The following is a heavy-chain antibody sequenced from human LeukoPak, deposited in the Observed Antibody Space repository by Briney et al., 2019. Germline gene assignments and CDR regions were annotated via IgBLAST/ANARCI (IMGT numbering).Heavy chain of an antibody. CDR1: GFTFSGSA. Sequence: GGSLRLSCAASGFTFSGSAMHWVRQASGKGLEWVGRIRSKANSYATAYAASVKGRFTISRDDSKNTAYLQMNSLKTEDTAVYYCARDRVLVGRFDYWGQGTLVTVSS. D-gene: IGHD2-15*01. CDR3: ARDRVLVGRFDY. J-gene: IGHJ4*02. V-gene: IGHV3-73*01. CDR2: IRSKANSYAT.